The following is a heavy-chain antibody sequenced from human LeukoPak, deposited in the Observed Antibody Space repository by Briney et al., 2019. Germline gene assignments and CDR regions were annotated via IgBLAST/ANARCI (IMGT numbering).Heavy chain of an antibody. D-gene: IGHD1-26*01. CDR3: ARDSGSYYFVV. V-gene: IGHV3-48*01. J-gene: IGHJ4*02. Sequence: PGGSLRLSCAASGFTFSSYGMTWVRQAPGKGLEWVSYISSSSSTIYYADSVKGRFTISRDNAKNSLYLQLNSLRAEDTAVYYCARDSGSYYFVVWGQGTLVTVSS. CDR1: GFTFSSYG. CDR2: ISSSSSTI.